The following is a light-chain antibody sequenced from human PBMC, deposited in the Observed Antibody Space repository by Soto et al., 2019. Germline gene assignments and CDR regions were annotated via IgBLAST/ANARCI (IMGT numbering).Light chain of an antibody. CDR3: QQYGSSGT. Sequence: MVLTQSPGTLSLSPGERATLSCRASQTVSSNFLAWYQEKPGQGPRLLIYGASTRATGIPDRFSGSGSGTDFTLTISRLEPQDFAVYYCQQYGSSGTFGQGTKVDI. CDR2: GAS. V-gene: IGKV3-20*01. J-gene: IGKJ1*01. CDR1: QTVSSNF.